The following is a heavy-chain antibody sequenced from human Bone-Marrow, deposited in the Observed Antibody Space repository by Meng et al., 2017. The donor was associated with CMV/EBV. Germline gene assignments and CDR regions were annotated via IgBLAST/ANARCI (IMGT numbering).Heavy chain of an antibody. CDR2: IYYSGST. Sequence: SETLSLTCAVYGGSFSGYYWSWIRQPPGKGLEWIGYIYYSGSTNYNPSLKSRVTISVDTSKNQFSLKLSSVTAADTAVYYCARENGGADAFDIWGQGTMVTVSS. J-gene: IGHJ3*02. CDR3: ARENGGADAFDI. CDR1: GGSFSGYY. V-gene: IGHV4-59*01.